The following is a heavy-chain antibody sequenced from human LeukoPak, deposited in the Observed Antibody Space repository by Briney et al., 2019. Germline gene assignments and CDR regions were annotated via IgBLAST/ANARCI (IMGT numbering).Heavy chain of an antibody. J-gene: IGHJ4*02. CDR1: GVSFSGYY. CDR3: ARGSGSYDY. CDR2: INHSGST. Sequence: SETLSLTCAVYGVSFSGYYWSWIRQPPGKGLEWVGEINHSGSTNYNPSLKSRVTISVDTSKNQFSLKLSSVTAADTAVYYCARGSGSYDYWGQGTLVTVSS. V-gene: IGHV4-34*01. D-gene: IGHD1-26*01.